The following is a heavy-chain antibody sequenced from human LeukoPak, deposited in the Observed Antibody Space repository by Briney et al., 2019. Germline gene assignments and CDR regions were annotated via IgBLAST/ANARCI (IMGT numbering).Heavy chain of an antibody. CDR3: ARVTDYYDSSGYYWPNPFGY. Sequence: GGSLRLSCSASGFTFNRFYLHWVRQAPGKGLEFVSHISSNGATTYYADSVKGRFTISRDNSKNTLYLQMNSLRAEDTAVYYCARVTDYYDSSGYYWPNPFGYWGQGTLVTVSS. CDR1: GFTFNRFY. D-gene: IGHD3-22*01. V-gene: IGHV3-64*04. J-gene: IGHJ4*02. CDR2: ISSNGATT.